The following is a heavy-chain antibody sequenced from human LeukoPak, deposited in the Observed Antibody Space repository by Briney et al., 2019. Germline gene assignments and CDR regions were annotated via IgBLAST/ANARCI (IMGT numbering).Heavy chain of an antibody. Sequence: SETLSLTCTVSGGSISSYYWSWIRQPPGKGLEWIGYIYYSGSTNYNPSLKSRVTISVDTSKNQFSLKLSSVTAADTAVYYCASRALVRGVLWDYWGQGTLVTVSS. CDR3: ASRALVRGVLWDY. CDR2: IYYSGST. V-gene: IGHV4-59*08. CDR1: GGSISSYY. J-gene: IGHJ4*02. D-gene: IGHD3-10*01.